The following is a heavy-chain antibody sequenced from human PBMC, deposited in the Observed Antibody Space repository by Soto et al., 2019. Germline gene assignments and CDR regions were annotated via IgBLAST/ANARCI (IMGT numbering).Heavy chain of an antibody. J-gene: IGHJ4*02. V-gene: IGHV3-30-3*01. CDR1: GFTFSSYA. Sequence: WGSLILSCAASGFTFSSYAMHWVRQAPGKGLEWVAVISYDGSNKYYADSVKGRFTISRDNSKNTLYLQMNSLRAEDTAVYYCVVTVGTFISNFDYWGQGTLVTVSS. D-gene: IGHD3-16*01. CDR3: VVTVGTFISNFDY. CDR2: ISYDGSNK.